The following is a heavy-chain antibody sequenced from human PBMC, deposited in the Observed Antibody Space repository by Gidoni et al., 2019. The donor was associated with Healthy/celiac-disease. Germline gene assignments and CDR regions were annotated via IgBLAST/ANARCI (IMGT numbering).Heavy chain of an antibody. CDR1: GLTFGAYA. J-gene: IGHJ6*03. V-gene: IGHV3-49*05. D-gene: IGHD1-1*01. CDR3: TRGWNRPVYYYYYMDV. CDR2: IRSKAYGGTR. Sequence: EVQLVESGGGLVKPGRSLRRSCTASGLTFGAYAMSWFRQGPGQGLEWVGFIRSKAYGGTREYASSVKGGFTISSNDSKSIAYLQMTSLKTENTAVYYCTRGWNRPVYYYYYMDVWGKGTTVTVSS.